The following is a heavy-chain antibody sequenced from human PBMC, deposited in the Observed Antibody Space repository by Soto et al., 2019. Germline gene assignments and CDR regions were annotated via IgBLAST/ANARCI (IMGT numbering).Heavy chain of an antibody. CDR3: ARGGYYDNVWGKLSHYGLDK. D-gene: IGHD3-16*01. Sequence: QVQLAQSPAEVKKPGASVKVSWKASGYTFIKYGIAWVRQAPGQGLEWMGWISPYNDNTIYAQKFQGRVTMTADRSTRTVYLDLRSLKSSDTAVYYCARGGYYDNVWGKLSHYGLDKWGQGTSVTVSS. CDR1: GYTFIKYG. V-gene: IGHV1-18*01. CDR2: ISPYNDNT. J-gene: IGHJ6*02.